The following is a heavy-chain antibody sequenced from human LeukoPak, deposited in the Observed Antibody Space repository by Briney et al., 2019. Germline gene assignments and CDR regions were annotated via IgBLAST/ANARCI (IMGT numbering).Heavy chain of an antibody. V-gene: IGHV3-21*01. CDR3: ARERGYSGYDYFIDSPSDS. J-gene: IGHJ4*02. CDR1: GFTFSNYG. CDR2: IASGVGIT. D-gene: IGHD5-12*01. Sequence: GGSLRLSCAASGFTFSNYGMNWVRQAPGKGLEWVSTIASGVGITYYADSVKGRFTISRDNAKNSLYLQMNSLRAEDTAVYYCARERGYSGYDYFIDSPSDSWGQGTLVTVSS.